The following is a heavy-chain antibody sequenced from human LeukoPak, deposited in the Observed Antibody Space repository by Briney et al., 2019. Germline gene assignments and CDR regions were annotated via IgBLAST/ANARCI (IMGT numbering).Heavy chain of an antibody. CDR2: IYWDDDK. CDR3: AHSSYDYVWGSYLSFDY. V-gene: IGHV2-5*02. CDR1: LSTSGVG. Sequence: LSTSGVGVGWIRQPPGKALEWLALIYWDDDKRYSPSLKSRLTITKDISKNQLVLTMTNMDPVDTATYYCAHSSYDYVWGSYLSFDYWGQGTLVTVSS. J-gene: IGHJ4*02. D-gene: IGHD3-16*02.